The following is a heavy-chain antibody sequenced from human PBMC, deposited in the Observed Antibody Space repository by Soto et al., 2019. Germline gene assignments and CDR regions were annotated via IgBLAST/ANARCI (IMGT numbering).Heavy chain of an antibody. V-gene: IGHV3-66*04. Sequence: YMSWVRQAPGKGLEWVSLIYSGGGTLYADSVKGRFSISRDNSKNTVSLHLNSLRAEDTAVYYCARQDYNYIFTHWGQGALVTVSS. J-gene: IGHJ4*02. CDR3: ARQDYNYIFTH. CDR2: IYSGGGT. D-gene: IGHD3-16*01. CDR1: Y.